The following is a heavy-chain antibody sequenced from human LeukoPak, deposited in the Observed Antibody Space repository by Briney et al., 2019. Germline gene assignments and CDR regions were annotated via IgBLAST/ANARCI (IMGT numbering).Heavy chain of an antibody. CDR1: GFTFSSYS. J-gene: IGHJ4*02. D-gene: IGHD6-13*01. Sequence: PGGSLRLSCAASGFTFSSYSMSWVRQAPGKGLEWVSAISGSGGSTYYADSVKGRFTISRDNSKNTLYLQMNSLRAEDTAVYYCAKTPSSSWYPRNHFDYWGQGTLVTVSS. CDR3: AKTPSSSWYPRNHFDY. CDR2: ISGSGGST. V-gene: IGHV3-23*01.